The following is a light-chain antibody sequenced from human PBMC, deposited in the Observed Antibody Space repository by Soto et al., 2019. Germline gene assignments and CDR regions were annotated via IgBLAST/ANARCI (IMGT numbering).Light chain of an antibody. J-gene: IGKJ2*01. Sequence: EIVLTRSPGTLSLSPGERATLSCRASQSVSSSYLAWYQQKPGQAPSLLIYGASSRATGIPDRFSCSAAGTDFTRTMSRLESEDFAVYYRQHYGTFGGGTKLEIK. CDR1: QSVSSSY. V-gene: IGKV3-20*01. CDR3: QHYGT. CDR2: GAS.